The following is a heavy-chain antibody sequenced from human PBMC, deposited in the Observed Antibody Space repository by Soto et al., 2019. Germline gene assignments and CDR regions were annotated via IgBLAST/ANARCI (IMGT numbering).Heavy chain of an antibody. J-gene: IGHJ4*02. D-gene: IGHD2-15*01. CDR2: IYYSGST. CDR1: GGSISSSSYY. CDR3: ARHTPAISISDH. V-gene: IGHV4-39*01. Sequence: SETLSLTCTVSGGSISSSSYYWGWIRQPPGKGLEWIGSIYYSGSTYYNPSLKSRVTISVDTSKNQFSLKLSSVTAADTAVYYCARHTPAISISDHWGQGTLVTVS.